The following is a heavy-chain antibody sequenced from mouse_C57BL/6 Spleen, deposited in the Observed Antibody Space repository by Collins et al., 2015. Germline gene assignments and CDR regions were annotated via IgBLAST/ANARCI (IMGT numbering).Heavy chain of an antibody. Sequence: QVQLRQSGPELVKPGASVKMSCKASGYTFTDYVISWVKQRTGQGLEWIGEIYPGSGSTYYNEKFKGKATLTADKSSNTAYMQLSSLTSEDSAVYFCATYYYFDYWGQGTTLTVSS. CDR1: GYTFTDYV. J-gene: IGHJ2*01. CDR3: ATYYYFDY. V-gene: IGHV1-81*01. CDR2: IYPGSGST. D-gene: IGHD2-10*01.